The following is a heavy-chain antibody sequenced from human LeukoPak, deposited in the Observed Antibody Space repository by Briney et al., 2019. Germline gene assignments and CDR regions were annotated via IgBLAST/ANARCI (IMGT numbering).Heavy chain of an antibody. J-gene: IGHJ4*02. D-gene: IGHD3-22*01. Sequence: GASVKVSCKASGGTFSSYAICWVRQAPGQGLEWMGRIIPILGIANYAQKFQGRVTITADKSTSTAYMELSSLRSEDTAVYYCAREYYYDSSGRSFDYWGQGTLVTVSS. CDR1: GGTFSSYA. CDR2: IIPILGIA. V-gene: IGHV1-69*04. CDR3: AREYYYDSSGRSFDY.